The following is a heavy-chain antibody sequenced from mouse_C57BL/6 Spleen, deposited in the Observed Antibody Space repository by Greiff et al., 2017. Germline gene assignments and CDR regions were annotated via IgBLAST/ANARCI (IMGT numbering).Heavy chain of an antibody. Sequence: VQLQQPGAELVRPGSSVKLSCKASGYTFTSYWMDWVKQRPGQGLEWIGNIYPSDSETHYNQKFKDKATLTVDKSSSTAYMQLSSLTSEDSAVYYCARSYYSNRGFAYWGQGTLVTVSA. J-gene: IGHJ3*01. CDR2: IYPSDSET. CDR3: ARSYYSNRGFAY. V-gene: IGHV1-61*01. D-gene: IGHD2-5*01. CDR1: GYTFTSYW.